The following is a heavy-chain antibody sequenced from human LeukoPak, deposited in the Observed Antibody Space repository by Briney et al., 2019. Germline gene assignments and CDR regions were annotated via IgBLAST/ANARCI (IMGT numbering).Heavy chain of an antibody. CDR2: ISSSSSYI. Sequence: GGSLRLSCAASGFTFSSYSMNWVRQAPGKGLEWVSCISSSSSYIYYADSVKGRFTISRDNAKNSLYLQMNSLRAEDTAVYYCARGKYARSIVVVPAAYDYWGQGTLVTVSS. J-gene: IGHJ4*02. CDR1: GFTFSSYS. D-gene: IGHD2-2*01. CDR3: ARGKYARSIVVVPAAYDY. V-gene: IGHV3-21*01.